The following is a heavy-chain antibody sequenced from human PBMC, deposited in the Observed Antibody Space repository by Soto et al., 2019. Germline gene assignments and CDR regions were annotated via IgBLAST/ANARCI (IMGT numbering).Heavy chain of an antibody. D-gene: IGHD6-19*01. CDR2: IKQDGSEK. CDR3: ARDLGSGWYYRFDS. CDR1: GITFSNYW. J-gene: IGHJ4*02. V-gene: IGHV3-7*03. Sequence: EVQLVESGGGLVQPGWSLRLSCVTSGITFSNYWMTWVRQAPGNGLEWVANIKQDGSEKYYVDSVKGRFTISRDNAKNSLYLQMNSLRAEDTAVYFCARDLGSGWYYRFDSWGQGTRVTVSS.